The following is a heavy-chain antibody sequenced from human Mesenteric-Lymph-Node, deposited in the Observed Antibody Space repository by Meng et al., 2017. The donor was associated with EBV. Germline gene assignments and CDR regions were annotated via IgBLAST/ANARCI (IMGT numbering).Heavy chain of an antibody. Sequence: EVQLVESGGGLVKPGGSLRLSCAASGFFVRRYTMTWVRQAPGKGLEWVSSISSSSNYIHYADSMKGRFTISRDTAKSSLYLQMNSLRAEDTAVYYCARHYASTWFEADPTTAKVPIDYWGKGILFNVSS. V-gene: IGHV3-21*06. CDR2: ISSSSNYI. CDR1: GFFVRRYT. CDR3: ARHYASTWFEADPTTAKVPIDY. D-gene: IGHD6-13*01. J-gene: IGHJ4*02.